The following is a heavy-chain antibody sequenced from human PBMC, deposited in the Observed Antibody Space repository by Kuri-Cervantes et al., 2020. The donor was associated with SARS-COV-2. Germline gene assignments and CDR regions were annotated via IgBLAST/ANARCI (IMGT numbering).Heavy chain of an antibody. CDR3: ERSAPFRSLVVISPGGDFDI. D-gene: IGHD3-22*01. V-gene: IGHV1-2*04. Sequence: ASVKVSCKASGYTFTGYYMHWVRQAPGQGLEWRGWINPNSGGTNYAQKFQGWVTMTRDTSISTVYMELSRLRSADTAVYYCERSAPFRSLVVISPGGDFDIWGQGTMVTVSS. CDR1: GYTFTGYY. J-gene: IGHJ3*02. CDR2: INPNSGGT.